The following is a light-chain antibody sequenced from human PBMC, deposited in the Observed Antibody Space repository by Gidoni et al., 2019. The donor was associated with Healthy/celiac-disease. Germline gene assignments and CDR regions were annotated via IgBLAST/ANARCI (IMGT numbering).Light chain of an antibody. J-gene: IGKJ4*01. CDR2: DAS. CDR3: QQRSNWPRA. Sequence: EIVLTPPPATLSLSPGETPTLSCRASPVVSSYLAWYQQKPGQAPRLLIYDASSRATGIPARFSGSGSGTDFTLTISSLEPEDFAVYYCQQRSNWPRAFGEGTKVEIK. V-gene: IGKV3-11*01. CDR1: PVVSSY.